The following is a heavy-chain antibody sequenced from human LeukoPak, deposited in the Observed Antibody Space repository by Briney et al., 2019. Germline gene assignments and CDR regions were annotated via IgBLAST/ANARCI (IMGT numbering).Heavy chain of an antibody. D-gene: IGHD5-18*01. Sequence: GGSLRLSCAASGFTFSSYSMNWVRQAPGKGLEWVSSISSSSSYIYYADSVKGRFTISRDNAKNSLYLQMNSLRAEGTAVYYCARVGYSYGYEVDYWGQGTLVTVSS. CDR1: GFTFSSYS. V-gene: IGHV3-21*01. J-gene: IGHJ4*02. CDR3: ARVGYSYGYEVDY. CDR2: ISSSSSYI.